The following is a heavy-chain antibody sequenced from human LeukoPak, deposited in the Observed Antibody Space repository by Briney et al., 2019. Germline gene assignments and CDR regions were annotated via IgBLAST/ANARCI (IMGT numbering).Heavy chain of an antibody. D-gene: IGHD6-19*01. CDR3: ARASEQLAGYYYYGMDV. V-gene: IGHV3-48*02. CDR1: GFTFSSYS. J-gene: IGHJ6*02. CDR2: ISSSSSTI. Sequence: AGGSPRLSCAASGFTFSSYSMNWVRQAPGKGLEWVSYISSSSSTIYYADSVKGRFTISRDNAKNSLYLQMNSLRDEDTAVYYCARASEQLAGYYYYGMDVWGQGTTVTVSS.